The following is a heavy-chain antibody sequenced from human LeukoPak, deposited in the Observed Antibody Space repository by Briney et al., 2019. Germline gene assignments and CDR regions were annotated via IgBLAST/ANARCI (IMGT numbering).Heavy chain of an antibody. CDR2: IHPNSGGT. CDR3: ARALLHYYGSGPYYFDY. V-gene: IGHV1-2*02. J-gene: IGHJ4*02. Sequence: GASVKVSCKASGYTLTGYYMHWVRPAPGKGLEWMGWIHPNSGGTHYAQKFQGRAKITADESRSPLYMALSRLRSEQSAVYYCARALLHYYGSGPYYFDYWGQGTLVTVSS. CDR1: GYTLTGYY. D-gene: IGHD3-10*01.